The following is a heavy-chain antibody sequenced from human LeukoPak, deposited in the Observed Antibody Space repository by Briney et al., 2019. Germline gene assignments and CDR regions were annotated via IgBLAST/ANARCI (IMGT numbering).Heavy chain of an antibody. CDR1: GGSLSRRFYY. CDR3: ARHEHKAVAGDT. V-gene: IGHV4-39*01. J-gene: IGHJ5*02. Sequence: SETLSLTCTVSGGSLSRRFYYWRWLRQPPGTGLEWVVSVYYSGKTFYSPSLESRVTISVDTSKNHFSLRLISVTAADTAMYYCARHEHKAVAGDTWGQGTLVTVSS. CDR2: VYYSGKT. D-gene: IGHD6-19*01.